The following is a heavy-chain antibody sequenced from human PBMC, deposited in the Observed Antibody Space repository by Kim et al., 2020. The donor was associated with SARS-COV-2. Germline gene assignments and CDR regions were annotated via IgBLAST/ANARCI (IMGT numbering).Heavy chain of an antibody. CDR2: ISSNGGST. V-gene: IGHV3-64D*06. CDR1: GFTFSSYA. CDR3: VTHDYGDYQGGGWFDT. J-gene: IGHJ5*02. Sequence: GGSLRLSCSASGFTFSSYAMHWVRQAPGKGLEHVSAISSNGGSTYYADSVKGRFTISRDNSKNTLYLQMSSLRAEDTAVYYCVTHDYGDYQGGGWFDTWGQGTLVTVSS. D-gene: IGHD4-17*01.